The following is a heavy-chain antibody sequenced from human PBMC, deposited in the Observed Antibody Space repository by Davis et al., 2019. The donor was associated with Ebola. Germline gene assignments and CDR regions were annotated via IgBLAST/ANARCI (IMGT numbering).Heavy chain of an antibody. CDR3: AVPGRSGGSAGGSISGMLV. Sequence: ASVKVSCKASGYTFTDYYVHWVRQAPGQGLEWVGRVHPISGVTNYAQKFQGRVTMTRDTSISTAYMEVTSLTSDDTAVYYCAVPGRSGGSAGGSISGMLVWGKGTTVTVSS. D-gene: IGHD3-16*01. J-gene: IGHJ6*04. V-gene: IGHV1-2*06. CDR2: VHPISGVT. CDR1: GYTFTDYY.